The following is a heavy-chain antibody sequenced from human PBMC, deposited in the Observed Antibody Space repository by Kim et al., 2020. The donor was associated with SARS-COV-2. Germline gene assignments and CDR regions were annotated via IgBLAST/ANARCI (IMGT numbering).Heavy chain of an antibody. CDR1: GFTFSSYG. J-gene: IGHJ4*02. CDR2: ISYDGSNK. Sequence: GGSLRLSCAASGFTFSSYGMHWVRQAPGKGLEWVAVISYDGSNKYYADSVKGRFTISRDNSKNTLYLQMNSLRAEDTAVYYCAKLLTRWLSCPDYWGQGTLVTVSS. D-gene: IGHD2-21*01. CDR3: AKLLTRWLSCPDY. V-gene: IGHV3-30*18.